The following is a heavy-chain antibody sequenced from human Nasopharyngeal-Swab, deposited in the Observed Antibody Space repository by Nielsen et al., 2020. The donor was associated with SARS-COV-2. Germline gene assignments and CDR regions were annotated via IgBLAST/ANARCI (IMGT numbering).Heavy chain of an antibody. J-gene: IGHJ4*02. Sequence: GEFLKISCAASGFTFSSYWMSWVRQAPGKGLEWVANIKQDGSEKYYVDSVKGRFTISRDNAKNSLYLQMNSLRAEDTAVYYCARSHRDYYDSSGSDDYWGQGTLVTVSS. CDR2: IKQDGSEK. D-gene: IGHD3-22*01. V-gene: IGHV3-7*03. CDR3: ARSHRDYYDSSGSDDY. CDR1: GFTFSSYW.